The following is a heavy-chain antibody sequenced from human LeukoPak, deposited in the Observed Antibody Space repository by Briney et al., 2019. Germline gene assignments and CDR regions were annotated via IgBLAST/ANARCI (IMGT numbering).Heavy chain of an antibody. CDR1: GGTFSSYA. J-gene: IGHJ4*02. Sequence: SVKVSCKASGGTFSSYAISWVRQAPGQGLEWMGRIIPIFGIANYAQKFQGRVTITADKSTSTAYMGLSSLRSEDTAVYYCARTNDYYYDSSGYIDYWGQGTLVTVSS. V-gene: IGHV1-69*04. D-gene: IGHD3-22*01. CDR3: ARTNDYYYDSSGYIDY. CDR2: IIPIFGIA.